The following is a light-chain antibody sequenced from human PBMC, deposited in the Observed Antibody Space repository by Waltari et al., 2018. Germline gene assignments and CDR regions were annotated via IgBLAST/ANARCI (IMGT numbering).Light chain of an antibody. Sequence: QSALTQPASVSGSPGQPITIPCPGTSSDIGGYNYVSSYQQVPGNAPKPIFYDVSNRPSGVSSRFSGSKSGNTASLTISGLQAEDEANYYCSSYIDSSTLELFGGGTSLTVL. CDR1: SSDIGGYNY. CDR2: DVS. J-gene: IGLJ2*01. V-gene: IGLV2-14*03. CDR3: SSYIDSSTLEL.